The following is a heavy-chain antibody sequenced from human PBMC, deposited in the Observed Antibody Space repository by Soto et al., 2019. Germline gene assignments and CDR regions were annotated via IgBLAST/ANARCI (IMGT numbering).Heavy chain of an antibody. CDR3: ARRGFWSGSHPQYYYYYYGMDV. D-gene: IGHD3-3*01. V-gene: IGHV5-51*01. CDR1: GYKVSTWHNFTSYW. CDR2: IYPGDSDT. Sequence: PGESLKISCMGSGYKVSTWHNFTSYWIAWVRQMPGKGLEWMGIIYPGDSDTRYSPSFQGQVTISADKSISTAYLQWSSLKASDTAMYYCARRGFWSGSHPQYYYYYYGMDVWGQGTTVTVSS. J-gene: IGHJ6*02.